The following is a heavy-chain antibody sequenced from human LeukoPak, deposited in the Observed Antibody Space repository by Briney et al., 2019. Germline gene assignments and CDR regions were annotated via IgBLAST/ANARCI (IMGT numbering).Heavy chain of an antibody. Sequence: PGRSLRLSCAASGFTFSTYGMHWVRQAPGKGLEWVAVIWYDGRNKYYADSVKGRFTISRDNSKNTLYPQMNSLRAEDTAVYYCASTHCSAGSCYSGCDYWGQGTPVTVSS. J-gene: IGHJ4*02. D-gene: IGHD2-15*01. CDR2: IWYDGRNK. V-gene: IGHV3-33*01. CDR3: ASTHCSAGSCYSGCDY. CDR1: GFTFSTYG.